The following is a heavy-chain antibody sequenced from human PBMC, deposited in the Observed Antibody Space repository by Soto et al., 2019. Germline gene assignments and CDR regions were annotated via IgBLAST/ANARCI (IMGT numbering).Heavy chain of an antibody. CDR2: ISAYNGNT. Sequence: ASVKVSCKASGYTFTSYGISWVRQAPGQGLEWMGWISAYNGNTNYAQKLQGRVTMTTDTSTSTAYMELRSLKSEDTAVYYCARVARVVTRRYNFDYWGQGTLVTVSS. D-gene: IGHD2-21*02. J-gene: IGHJ4*02. CDR3: ARVARVVTRRYNFDY. CDR1: GYTFTSYG. V-gene: IGHV1-18*01.